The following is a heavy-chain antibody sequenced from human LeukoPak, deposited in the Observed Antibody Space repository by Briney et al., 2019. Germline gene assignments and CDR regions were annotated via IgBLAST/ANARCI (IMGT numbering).Heavy chain of an antibody. V-gene: IGHV3-53*01. CDR3: ARDRVRGVRDGYDY. D-gene: IGHD3-10*01. J-gene: IGHJ4*02. CDR1: GFTVSSNY. CDR2: IYSGGST. Sequence: PGGSLRLSCAASGFTVSSNYMSWVRQAPGKGLEWVSVIYSGGSTYYADSVKGRFTISRDNSKNTLYLQMNSLRAEDTAVYYCARDRVRGVRDGYDYWGQGTLVTVSS.